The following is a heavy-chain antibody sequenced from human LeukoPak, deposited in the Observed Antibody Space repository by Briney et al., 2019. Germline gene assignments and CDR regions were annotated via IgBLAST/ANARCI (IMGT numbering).Heavy chain of an antibody. V-gene: IGHV3-21*01. Sequence: PGGSLRLSCAASGFNFSSYSMNWVRQAPGKGLEWVSSISSSSSFRYYADSVKGRFTISRDNAKNSLYLQMNSRRAEDTAVYYCARESSGYFYWGQGTLVTVSS. CDR2: ISSSSSFR. CDR3: ARESSGYFY. J-gene: IGHJ4*02. CDR1: GFNFSSYS. D-gene: IGHD3-22*01.